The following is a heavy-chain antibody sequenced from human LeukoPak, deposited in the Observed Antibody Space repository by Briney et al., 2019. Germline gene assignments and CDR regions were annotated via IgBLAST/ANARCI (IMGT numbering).Heavy chain of an antibody. CDR1: GGSFSGYY. CDR3: ARLIAYYYDSSGYQGYYYYYMDG. CDR2: INHSGST. Sequence: SETLSLTCAVYGGSFSGYYWSGIRQPPGKGREWIGEINHSGSTNYNPSLKSRVTISVDTSKNQFSLKLSSVTAADTAVYYCARLIAYYYDSSGYQGYYYYYMDGWGKGTTVTISS. D-gene: IGHD3-22*01. V-gene: IGHV4-34*01. J-gene: IGHJ6*03.